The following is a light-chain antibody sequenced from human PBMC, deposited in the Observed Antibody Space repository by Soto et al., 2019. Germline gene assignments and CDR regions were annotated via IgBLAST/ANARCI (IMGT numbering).Light chain of an antibody. Sequence: EIVMTQSPATLSVSPGERATLSCRASLSVSRSLAWYQQKPGQAPRLLISGASRRATGIPVRFSGSGSGTDFRLTISRLDPEDFAVYYCQQYETSSPTFGQGTKVDI. CDR2: GAS. CDR3: QQYETSSPT. J-gene: IGKJ1*01. V-gene: IGKV3-20*01. CDR1: LSVSRS.